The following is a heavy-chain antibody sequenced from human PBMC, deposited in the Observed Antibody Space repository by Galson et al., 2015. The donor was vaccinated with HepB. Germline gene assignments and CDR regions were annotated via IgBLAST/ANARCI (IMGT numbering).Heavy chain of an antibody. Sequence: SLRLSCAASTFMVSTYSMGWVPQAPGKGLEWVSDICPSSPTKYYADSENGRITISRDNSQNSLYLQTNSLRAEYIAVYYCVCLRGCALKPLDFWGQGTLVTVSS. CDR1: TFMVSTYS. J-gene: IGHJ4*02. CDR2: ICPSSPTK. D-gene: IGHD3-22*01. V-gene: IGHV3-48*04. CDR3: VCLRGCALKPLDF.